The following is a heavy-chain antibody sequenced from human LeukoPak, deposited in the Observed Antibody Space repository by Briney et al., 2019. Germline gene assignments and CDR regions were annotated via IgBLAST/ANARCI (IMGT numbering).Heavy chain of an antibody. J-gene: IGHJ5*02. Sequence: SETLSLTCTVSGGSISSSSYYWSWIRQPAGKGLEWIGRIYTSGSTNYNPSLKSRVTISVDTSKNQFSLKLSSVTAADTTVYYCARDSAYSGGWFDPWGQGTLVTVSS. CDR2: IYTSGST. V-gene: IGHV4-61*02. D-gene: IGHD1-26*01. CDR3: ARDSAYSGGWFDP. CDR1: GGSISSSSYY.